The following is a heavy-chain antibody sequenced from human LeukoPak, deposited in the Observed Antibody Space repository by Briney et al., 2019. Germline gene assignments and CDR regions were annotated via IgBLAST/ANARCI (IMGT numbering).Heavy chain of an antibody. CDR3: AKAYTAARPALDY. D-gene: IGHD6-6*01. Sequence: GASVKVFCKASGYTFTSYDINWVRQATGQGLEWMGWMNPNSGNTGYAQKFQGRVTMTRNTSISTAYMELSSLRSEDTAVYYCAKAYTAARPALDYWGQGTLVTVSS. CDR2: MNPNSGNT. J-gene: IGHJ4*02. CDR1: GYTFTSYD. V-gene: IGHV1-8*01.